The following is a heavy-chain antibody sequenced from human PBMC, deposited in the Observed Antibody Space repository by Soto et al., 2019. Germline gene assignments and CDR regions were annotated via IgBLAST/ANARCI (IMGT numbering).Heavy chain of an antibody. CDR1: GGSISRSKW. CDR2: IYHSGST. J-gene: IGHJ5*02. Sequence: SETMCHPRAVSGGSISRSKWWSWVRQPPGKGLEWIGEIYHSGSTNYNPSLKSRVTISVDKSKNQFSLKLSSVTAADTAVYYCARGLAAAGTLGFDPWGQGTLVTVSS. CDR3: ARGLAAAGTLGFDP. D-gene: IGHD6-13*01. V-gene: IGHV4-4*02.